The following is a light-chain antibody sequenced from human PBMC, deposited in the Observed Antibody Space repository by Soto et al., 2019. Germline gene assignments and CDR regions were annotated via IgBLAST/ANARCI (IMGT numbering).Light chain of an antibody. CDR3: QQYNNCPPCT. CDR2: GAS. J-gene: IGKJ1*01. V-gene: IGKV3-15*01. Sequence: EIVMTQSPATLSLSPGEGATLSCRASQSVSSNLAWYQQKPGQAPRLLIYGASTRATGIPARFSGSGSGTEFTLTISSLQSEDFAVYYCQQYNNCPPCTFGQGTKVEIX. CDR1: QSVSSN.